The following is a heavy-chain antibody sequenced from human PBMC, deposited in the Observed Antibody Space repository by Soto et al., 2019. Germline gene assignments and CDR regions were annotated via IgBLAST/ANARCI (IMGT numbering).Heavy chain of an antibody. CDR1: GVTFSSFA. J-gene: IGHJ4*02. CDR3: AKDFERSAFDH. CDR2: VSDGGGNV. Sequence: PAWALRLSSEASGVTFSSFAMHWVRQSPGRGLDGASMVSDGGGNVYYAASVKGLFSVCSDTYRDIVYLQISSLTSDDTGVYYCAKDFERSAFDHWGQGTPVTVSS. V-gene: IGHV3-23*01. D-gene: IGHD3-3*01.